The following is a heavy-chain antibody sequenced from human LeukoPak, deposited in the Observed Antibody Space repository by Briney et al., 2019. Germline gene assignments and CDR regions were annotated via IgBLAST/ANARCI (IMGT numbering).Heavy chain of an antibody. V-gene: IGHV1-69*01. CDR2: IIPIFGTA. CDR1: GGTFSIYA. D-gene: IGHD5-12*01. CDR3: ARDRDSGYDY. J-gene: IGHJ4*02. Sequence: SVKVSFKASGGTFSIYAISWVRQAPGQGLEWMGGIIPIFGTANYAQKFQGRVTITADESTSTAYMELSSLRSEDTAVYYCARDRDSGYDYWGQGTPVTVSS.